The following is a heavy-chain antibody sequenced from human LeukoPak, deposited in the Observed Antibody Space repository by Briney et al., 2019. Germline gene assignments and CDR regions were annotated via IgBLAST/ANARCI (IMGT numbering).Heavy chain of an antibody. Sequence: GGSLRLSCAASGFTFSSYAMSWVRQAPGKGLEWVSAISVSGNTYHADSVKGRFTISRDNAKNSLYLQMNSLRAEDTAVYYCARAISCSGVSCYSVYWGQGTLVTVSS. CDR2: ISVSGNT. CDR3: ARAISCSGVSCYSVY. D-gene: IGHD2-15*01. V-gene: IGHV3-23*01. J-gene: IGHJ4*02. CDR1: GFTFSSYA.